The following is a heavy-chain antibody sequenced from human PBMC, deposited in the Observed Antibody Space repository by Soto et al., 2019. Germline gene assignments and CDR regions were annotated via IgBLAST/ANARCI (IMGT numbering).Heavy chain of an antibody. V-gene: IGHV3-74*01. CDR3: AREPMYYYESRDDAFDI. CDR2: INSDGSST. CDR1: GFTFSIYW. Sequence: SRWSLRLSCAASGFTFSIYWMHWVRQAPGKGLVWVSRINSDGSSTNYADSVKGRFTISRDNAKNTLYLQMNSLRAEDTAVYYCAREPMYYYESRDDAFDIWGQGTMVTVSS. D-gene: IGHD3-22*01. J-gene: IGHJ3*02.